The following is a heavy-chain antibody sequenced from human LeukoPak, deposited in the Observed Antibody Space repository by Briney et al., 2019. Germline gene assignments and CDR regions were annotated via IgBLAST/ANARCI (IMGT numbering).Heavy chain of an antibody. J-gene: IGHJ4*02. D-gene: IGHD3-9*01. CDR3: ARRPSKYYDILTGYYRSEFDY. CDR1: GYTFTGYY. CDR2: MNPNSGNT. Sequence: ASVKVSCEASGYTFTGYYMHWVRQAPGQGLEWMGWMNPNSGNTGYAQKFQGRVTMTRNTSISTAYMELSSLRSEDTAVYYCARRPSKYYDILTGYYRSEFDYWGQGTLVTVSS. V-gene: IGHV1-8*02.